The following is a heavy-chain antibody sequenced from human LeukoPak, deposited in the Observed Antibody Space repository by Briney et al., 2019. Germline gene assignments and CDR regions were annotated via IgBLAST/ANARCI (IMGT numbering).Heavy chain of an antibody. CDR3: ATYIVGPTLDY. Sequence: PGGSLRLSCAASGFTFSSYEMNWVRQAPGKGLEWLSYISGSGSTIYYADSVKGRFTISRDNARNSFYLQMNSLRAEDTAVYYCATYIVGPTLDYWGQGTLVTVSS. CDR2: ISGSGSTI. V-gene: IGHV3-48*03. D-gene: IGHD1-26*01. CDR1: GFTFSSYE. J-gene: IGHJ4*02.